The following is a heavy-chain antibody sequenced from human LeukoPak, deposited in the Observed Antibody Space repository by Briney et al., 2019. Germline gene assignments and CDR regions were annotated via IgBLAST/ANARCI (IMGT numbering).Heavy chain of an antibody. V-gene: IGHV1-8*01. D-gene: IGHD5-24*01. CDR3: AKESGYNNPFDY. CDR1: GYTFTSYD. Sequence: ASVKVSCKASGYTFTSYDINWVRQATGQGLEWMGWMNPNSGNTGYAQKFQGRVTMTRNTSISTAYMELSSLRAEDTAVYYCAKESGYNNPFDYWGQGTLVTVSS. J-gene: IGHJ4*02. CDR2: MNPNSGNT.